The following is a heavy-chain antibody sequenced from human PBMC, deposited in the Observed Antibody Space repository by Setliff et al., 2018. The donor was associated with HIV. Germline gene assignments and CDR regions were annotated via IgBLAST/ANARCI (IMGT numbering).Heavy chain of an antibody. D-gene: IGHD3-9*01. CDR2: IKSKSDGGTT. CDR1: GFIFTNAG. CDR3: VGHYYDPLTGYYVWFFDV. J-gene: IGHJ2*01. Sequence: GGSLRLSCETSGFIFTNAGMSWVRQSPRKGLEWLARIKSKSDGGTTSYAAPVKDRFTISRDDSRNTLYLQMNSMKSDDTATYYCVGHYYDPLTGYYVWFFDVWGRGTLVTVSS. V-gene: IGHV3-15*05.